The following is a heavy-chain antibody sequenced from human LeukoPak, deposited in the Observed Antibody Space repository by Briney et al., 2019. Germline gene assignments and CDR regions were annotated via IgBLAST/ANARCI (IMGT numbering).Heavy chain of an antibody. CDR2: IYYSGGT. CDR1: GDSISSYY. D-gene: IGHD6-13*01. CDR3: ARRTASWYLRAFDL. J-gene: IGHJ3*01. Sequence: SETLSLTCTVSGDSISSYYWSWIRQPPGKGLEWIGYIYYSGGTNYNPSLQSRVTISADTSANQLSLRLTSVTAADTAVYYCARRTASWYLRAFDLWGPGTMVTVSS. V-gene: IGHV4-59*08.